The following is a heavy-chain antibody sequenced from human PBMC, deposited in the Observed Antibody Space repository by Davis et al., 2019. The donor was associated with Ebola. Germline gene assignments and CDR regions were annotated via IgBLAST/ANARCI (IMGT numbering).Heavy chain of an antibody. CDR3: AHRYCTNGVCHSGGWFDP. CDR1: GFSLSTSGVG. V-gene: IGHV2-5*01. D-gene: IGHD2-8*01. Sequence: SGPTLVKPTQTLTLTCTFSGFSLSTSGVGVGWIRQPPGKALEWLALIYWNDDKRYSPSLKSRLTITKDTSKNQVVLTMTNMDPLDTATYYCAHRYCTNGVCHSGGWFDPWGQGTLVTVSS. J-gene: IGHJ5*02. CDR2: IYWNDDK.